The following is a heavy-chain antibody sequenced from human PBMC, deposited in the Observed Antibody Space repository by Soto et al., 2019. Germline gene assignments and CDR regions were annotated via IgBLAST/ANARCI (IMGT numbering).Heavy chain of an antibody. CDR1: GYTFTSYG. CDR3: AREAVVAAMAFGSYYYYGMDV. V-gene: IGHV1-18*01. Sequence: ASVKVSCKASGYTFTSYGISWVRQAPGQGLEWMGWISAYNGNTNYAQKLQGRVTMTTDTSTSTAYMELRSLRSDDTAVYYCAREAVVAAMAFGSYYYYGMDVWGQGTTVTVSS. D-gene: IGHD2-15*01. J-gene: IGHJ6*02. CDR2: ISAYNGNT.